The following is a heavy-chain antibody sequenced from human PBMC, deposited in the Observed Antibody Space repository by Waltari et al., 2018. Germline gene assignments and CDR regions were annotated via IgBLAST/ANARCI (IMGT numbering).Heavy chain of an antibody. CDR3: AKNADGGVATISDV. V-gene: IGHV3-23*01. CDR1: GFTFSSYA. D-gene: IGHD5-12*01. CDR2: ISGSGGST. Sequence: EVQLLESGGGLVQPGGSLGLSCAASGFTFSSYAMSWVRQAPGSGLEWISAISGSGGSTYYADSVKGRFTISRDNAKNTLYLQMNSLRSEDTAMYYCAKNADGGVATISDVWGKGTTVTVSS. J-gene: IGHJ6*04.